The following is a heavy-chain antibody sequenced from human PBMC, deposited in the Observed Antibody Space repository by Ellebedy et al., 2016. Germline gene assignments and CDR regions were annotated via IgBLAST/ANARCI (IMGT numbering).Heavy chain of an antibody. V-gene: IGHV4-34*01. Sequence: SETLSLXXAVYGGSFSGYYWSWIRQPPGKELEWIGEINHSGSTNYNPSLKSRVTISVDTSKNQFSLKLSSVTAADTAVYYCARRGLLTAGWFDPWGQGTLVTVSS. CDR3: ARRGLLTAGWFDP. J-gene: IGHJ5*02. CDR2: INHSGST. CDR1: GGSFSGYY. D-gene: IGHD6-19*01.